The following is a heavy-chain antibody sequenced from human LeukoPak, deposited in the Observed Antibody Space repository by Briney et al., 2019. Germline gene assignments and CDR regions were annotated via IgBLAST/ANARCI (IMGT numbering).Heavy chain of an antibody. J-gene: IGHJ4*02. V-gene: IGHV4-59*08. CDR2: IYYSGST. CDR1: GGSISSYY. Sequence: SETLSLTCTVSGGSISSYYWSWIRQPPGKGLEWIGYIYYSGSTNYNPSLKSRVTISVDTSKNQFSLKLSSVTAADTAVYYCARASYSYGINGWVPFDYWGQGTLVTVSS. CDR3: ARASYSYGINGWVPFDY. D-gene: IGHD2-8*01.